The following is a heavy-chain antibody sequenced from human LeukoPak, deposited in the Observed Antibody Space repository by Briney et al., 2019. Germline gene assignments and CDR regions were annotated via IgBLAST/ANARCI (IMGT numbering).Heavy chain of an antibody. CDR2: IWYDGSNK. CDR1: GFTFSSYG. V-gene: IGHV3-33*06. CDR3: AKGRAQYCRSTSCYAFDY. D-gene: IGHD2-2*01. Sequence: GGSLRLTCAASGFTFSSYGMHWVRQAPGKGLEWVAVIWYDGSNKYYADSVKGRFTISRDNSKNPLYLQMNSLRAEDTAVYYCAKGRAQYCRSTSCYAFDYWGQGTLVTVSS. J-gene: IGHJ4*02.